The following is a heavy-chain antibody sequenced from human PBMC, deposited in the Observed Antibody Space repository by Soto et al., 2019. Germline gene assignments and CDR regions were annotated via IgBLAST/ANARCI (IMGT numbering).Heavy chain of an antibody. CDR2: INSDGSST. CDR3: VRGEGGWETY. CDR1: VFTFSSYW. Sequence: EVQLMESGGGLVQPGGTLRLSCEASVFTFSSYWMHWVRQAPGKGLVWVSRINSDGSSTTYADSVKGRFTISRDNTKNTLHQQMNSLRAEDTAVYYCVRGEGGWETYWGQGNIVTVSS. D-gene: IGHD6-19*01. J-gene: IGHJ4*02. V-gene: IGHV3-74*01.